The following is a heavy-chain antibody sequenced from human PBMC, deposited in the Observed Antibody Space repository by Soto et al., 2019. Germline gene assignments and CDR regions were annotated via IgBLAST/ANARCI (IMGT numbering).Heavy chain of an antibody. Sequence: GSLRLSCAASGFTFSSYAMSWVRQAPGKGLEWVSAISGSGGSTCYADSVKGRFTISRDNSKNTLYLQMNSLRAEDTAVYYCAPRADSSTTYGMDVWGQGTTVTVSS. D-gene: IGHD6-13*01. V-gene: IGHV3-23*01. J-gene: IGHJ6*02. CDR2: ISGSGGST. CDR1: GFTFSSYA. CDR3: APRADSSTTYGMDV.